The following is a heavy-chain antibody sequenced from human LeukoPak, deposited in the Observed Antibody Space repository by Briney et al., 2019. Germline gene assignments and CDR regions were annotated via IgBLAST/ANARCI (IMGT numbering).Heavy chain of an antibody. CDR3: ESLVAAKAFDF. V-gene: IGHV3-15*01. CDR2: IRSKTDGGTT. Sequence: PGGSLRLSCAASGFTFSSYAMSWVRQAPGKGLEWVGRIRSKTDGGTTDYAAPVKGRFTISRDDSKNTVYLQMNSLKTEDTAVYYCESLVAAKAFDFWGQGTMVTVSS. J-gene: IGHJ3*01. CDR1: GFTFSSYA. D-gene: IGHD2-15*01.